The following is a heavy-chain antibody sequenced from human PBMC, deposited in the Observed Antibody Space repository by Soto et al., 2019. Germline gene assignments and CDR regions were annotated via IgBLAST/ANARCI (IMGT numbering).Heavy chain of an antibody. CDR3: TRDASRDSSARGWFDP. J-gene: IGHJ5*02. CDR1: GFTFSSYS. CDR2: ISSNSAYI. V-gene: IGHV3-21*01. D-gene: IGHD6-13*01. Sequence: GGSLRLSCAASGFTFSSYSMNWVRQAPGKGLEWVSSISSNSAYIYYTDALRGRFTISRDNAKNSLHLQMNSLRAEDTAVYYCTRDASRDSSARGWFDPWGPGTLVTVSS.